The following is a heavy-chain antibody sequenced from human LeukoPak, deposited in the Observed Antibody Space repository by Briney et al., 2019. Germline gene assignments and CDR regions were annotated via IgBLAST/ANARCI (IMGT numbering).Heavy chain of an antibody. Sequence: ASVKVSCKASGYTFTSYGISWVRQAPGQGLEWMGWISAYNGNTNYAQKLQGRVTMTTDTSTSTAYMELNSLRSEDTAVYYCASRGRQWLAYYFDYWGQGTLVTVSS. CDR1: GYTFTSYG. D-gene: IGHD6-19*01. J-gene: IGHJ4*02. CDR2: ISAYNGNT. V-gene: IGHV1-18*01. CDR3: ASRGRQWLAYYFDY.